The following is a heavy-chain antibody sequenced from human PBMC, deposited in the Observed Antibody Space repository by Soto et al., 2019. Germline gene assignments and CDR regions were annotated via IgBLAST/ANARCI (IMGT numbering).Heavy chain of an antibody. V-gene: IGHV1-18*04. CDR3: ARVAEKSSSWITYYYYYGMDV. CDR1: GYTFTSYG. D-gene: IGHD6-13*01. J-gene: IGHJ6*02. Sequence: VASVKVSCKASGYTFTSYGISWVRQAPGQGLEWMGWISAYNGNTNYAQKLQGRVTMTTDTSTSTAYMELRSLRSDDTAVYYRARVAEKSSSWITYYYYYGMDVWGQGTTVTVSS. CDR2: ISAYNGNT.